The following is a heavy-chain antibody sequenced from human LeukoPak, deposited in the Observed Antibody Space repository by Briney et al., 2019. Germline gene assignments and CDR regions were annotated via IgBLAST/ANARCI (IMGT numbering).Heavy chain of an antibody. Sequence: SGGSLRLSCAASGFTFSSYAMSWVRQAPGKGLEWVSAISGSGGSTYYADSVKGRFTISRDNAKNSLYLQMNSLRAEDTALYYCARTYYYGSGSYSRPYYLDYWGQGTLVTVSS. CDR3: ARTYYYGSGSYSRPYYLDY. CDR1: GFTFSSYA. J-gene: IGHJ4*02. V-gene: IGHV3-23*01. CDR2: ISGSGGST. D-gene: IGHD3-10*01.